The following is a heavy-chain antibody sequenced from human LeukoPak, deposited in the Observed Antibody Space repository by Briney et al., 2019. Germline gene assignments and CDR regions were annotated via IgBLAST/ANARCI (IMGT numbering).Heavy chain of an antibody. Sequence: GRSLRLSCAASGFTFSSYGMHWVRQAPGKGLERVAVIWYDGSNEYCADSVKGRFTISRDNSKNTLYLQMNSLRAEDTAVYYCARDHEWGRAYFDYWGQGTLVTVSS. CDR1: GFTFSSYG. V-gene: IGHV3-33*01. CDR3: ARDHEWGRAYFDY. CDR2: IWYDGSNE. J-gene: IGHJ4*02. D-gene: IGHD1-26*01.